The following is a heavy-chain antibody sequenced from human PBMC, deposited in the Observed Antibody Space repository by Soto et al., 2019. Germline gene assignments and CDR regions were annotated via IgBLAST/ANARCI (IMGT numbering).Heavy chain of an antibody. CDR1: GGSINNGGYY. J-gene: IGHJ4*02. Sequence: PSETLSLTCTVSGGSINNGGYYWSWIRQHPGKGLEWIGYIYYSGSTYYNPSLKSRVSISVDTSKNQFSLNLNSVTAADTAVYYCARDSGYMAFDYWGQGTLVTVSS. D-gene: IGHD2-2*02. V-gene: IGHV4-31*03. CDR3: ARDSGYMAFDY. CDR2: IYYSGST.